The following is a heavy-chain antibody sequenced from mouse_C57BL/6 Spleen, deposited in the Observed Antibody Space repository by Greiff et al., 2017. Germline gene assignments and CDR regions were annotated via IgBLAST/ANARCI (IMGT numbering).Heavy chain of an antibody. CDR2: ISDGGSYT. D-gene: IGHD2-2*01. Sequence: DVKLVESGGGLVKPGGSLKLSCAASGFTFSSYAMSWVRQTPEKRLEWVATISDGGSYTYYPDNVKGRFTISRDNAKNTLYLQMSHLNSEDTAMYYCARGGFGYDGFAYWGQGTLVTVSA. J-gene: IGHJ3*01. V-gene: IGHV5-4*03. CDR3: ARGGFGYDGFAY. CDR1: GFTFSSYA.